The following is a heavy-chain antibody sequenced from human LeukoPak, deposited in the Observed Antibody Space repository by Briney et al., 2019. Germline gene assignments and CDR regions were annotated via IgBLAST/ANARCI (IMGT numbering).Heavy chain of an antibody. D-gene: IGHD5-24*01. CDR3: AKEGGGWLQSCHFVY. CDR2: ISGSGGST. J-gene: IGHJ4*02. CDR1: GFTFSSYA. V-gene: IGHV3-23*01. Sequence: GGSLRLSCAASGFTFSSYAMSWVRQAPGKGLEWASAISGSGGSTYYADSVKGRFTISRDNSKNTLYLQMNSLRAEDTAVYYCAKEGGGWLQSCHFVYWGQGTLVTVSS.